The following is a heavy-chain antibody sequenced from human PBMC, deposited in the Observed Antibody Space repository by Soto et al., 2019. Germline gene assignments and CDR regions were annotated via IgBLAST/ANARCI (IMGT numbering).Heavy chain of an antibody. J-gene: IGHJ4*02. CDR2: INAGSGSS. CDR3: ARERAVSANFFDY. D-gene: IGHD2-21*02. V-gene: IGHV1-3*01. Sequence: GASVKVSCKAAGYTFTRYAIHWVRQAPGQGLEWMGWINAGSGSSRYSQNFQGRVTITRDTSASTVYMELSSLIFEDTGVYYCARERAVSANFFDYWGQGTLVTVSS. CDR1: GYTFTRYA.